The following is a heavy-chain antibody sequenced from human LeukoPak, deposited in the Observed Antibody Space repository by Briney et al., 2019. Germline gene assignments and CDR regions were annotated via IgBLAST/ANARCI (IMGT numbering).Heavy chain of an antibody. CDR3: ARTLGVPSAFDP. V-gene: IGHV3-74*03. D-gene: IGHD2-2*01. CDR2: INSDGSST. J-gene: IGHJ5*02. CDR1: GFTFRSFW. Sequence: GGSLRLSCAVSGFTFRSFWMHWVRHAPGEGLLRVSRINSDGSSTTYADSVKGRFTISRDNTKNTLYLQMNSLRAEDTAVYYCARTLGVPSAFDPWGQGTLVTVSS.